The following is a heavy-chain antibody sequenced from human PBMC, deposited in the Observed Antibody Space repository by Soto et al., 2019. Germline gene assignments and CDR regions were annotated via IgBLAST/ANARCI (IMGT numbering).Heavy chain of an antibody. D-gene: IGHD2-2*01. CDR1: GFTFSSYG. CDR3: AKRLTN. J-gene: IGHJ4*02. CDR2: ISYDGSNK. V-gene: IGHV3-30*18. Sequence: GGSLRLSCTASGFTFSSYGMHWVRQAPGKGLEWVAVISYDGSNKYYADSVKGRFTISRDNSKNTLYLQMNSLRAEDTAVYYCAKRLTNWGQGTLVTVSS.